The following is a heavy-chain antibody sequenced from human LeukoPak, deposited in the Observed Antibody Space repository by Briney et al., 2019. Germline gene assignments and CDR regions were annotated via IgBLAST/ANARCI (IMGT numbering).Heavy chain of an antibody. CDR2: IYYSGST. J-gene: IGHJ4*02. CDR1: GGSISSSSYY. D-gene: IGHD5-24*01. V-gene: IGHV4-39*07. CDR3: ARDVGDGYV. Sequence: SETLSLTCTVSGGSISSSSYYWGWIRQPPGKGLEWIGSIYYSGSTYYNPSLKSRVTISVDTSKNQFSLKLSSVTAADTAVYYCARDVGDGYVWGQGTLVTASS.